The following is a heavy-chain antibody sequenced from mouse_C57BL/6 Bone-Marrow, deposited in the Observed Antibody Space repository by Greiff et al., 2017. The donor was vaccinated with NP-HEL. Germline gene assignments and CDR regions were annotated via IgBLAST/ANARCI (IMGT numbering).Heavy chain of an antibody. J-gene: IGHJ3*01. V-gene: IGHV1-42*01. D-gene: IGHD1-1*01. CDR1: GYSFTGYY. CDR3: ARKGTRYYGSSPAWFAY. CDR2: INPSTGGT. Sequence: EVQLQQSGPELVKPGASVKISCKASGYSFTGYYMNWVKQSPEKSLEWIGEINPSTGGTTYNQKFKATATLTVDKSSSTAYMQLKSLTSEDSAVYYCARKGTRYYGSSPAWFAYWGQGTLVTVSA.